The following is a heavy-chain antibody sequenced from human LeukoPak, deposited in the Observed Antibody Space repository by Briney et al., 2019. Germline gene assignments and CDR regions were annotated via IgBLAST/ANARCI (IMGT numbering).Heavy chain of an antibody. D-gene: IGHD1-7*01. CDR3: ARGWGTGTTYYYYGMDV. J-gene: IGHJ6*02. Sequence: GGSLRLSCAASGFTFSSYDMHWVRQATGKGLEWVSAIGTAGDTYYPGSVKGRFTISRDNSKNTLYLQMNSLRAEDTAVYYCARGWGTGTTYYYYGMDVWGQGTTVTVSS. CDR1: GFTFSSYD. CDR2: IGTAGDT. V-gene: IGHV3-13*01.